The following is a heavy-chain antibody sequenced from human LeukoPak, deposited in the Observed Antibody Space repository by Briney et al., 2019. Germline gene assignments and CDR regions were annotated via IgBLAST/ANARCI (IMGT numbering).Heavy chain of an antibody. V-gene: IGHV4-31*03. J-gene: IGHJ4*02. CDR2: IYYSGST. CDR3: ARTITMVRGVILDPYYFDY. D-gene: IGHD3-10*01. CDR1: GGSISSGGYY. Sequence: SQTLSLTCTVSGGSISSGGYYWSWIRQHPGKGLEWIGYIYYSGSTYYNPSLKSRVTISVDTSKNQFSLKLSSVTAADTVVYYCARTITMVRGVILDPYYFDYWGQGTLVTVSS.